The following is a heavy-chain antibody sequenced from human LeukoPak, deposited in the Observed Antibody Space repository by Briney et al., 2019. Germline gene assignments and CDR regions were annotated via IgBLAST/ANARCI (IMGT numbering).Heavy chain of an antibody. CDR3: ARGLPRWSSSWFDY. D-gene: IGHD6-13*01. J-gene: IGHJ4*02. Sequence: GSLRLSCAASKFTFSNYVMSWIRQPPGKGLEWIGEINHSGSTNYNPSLKSRVTISVDTSKNQFSLKLSSVTAADTAVYYCARGLPRWSSSWFDYWGQGTLVTVSS. V-gene: IGHV4-34*01. CDR1: KFTFSNYV. CDR2: INHSGST.